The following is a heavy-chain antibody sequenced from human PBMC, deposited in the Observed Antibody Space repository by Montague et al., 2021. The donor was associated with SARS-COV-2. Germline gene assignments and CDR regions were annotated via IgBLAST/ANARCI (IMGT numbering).Heavy chain of an antibody. Sequence: SETLSLTCAVYGGSFSVYYWNWIRQPPGKGLEWIGSIYYSGSTYYNPSLKSRVTISVDTSKNQFSLKLSSVTAADTAVYYCARVGRQQLVRLSGMDVWGQGTTVTVSS. CDR2: IYYSGST. J-gene: IGHJ6*02. D-gene: IGHD6-13*01. CDR3: ARVGRQQLVRLSGMDV. V-gene: IGHV4-34*01. CDR1: GGSFSVYY.